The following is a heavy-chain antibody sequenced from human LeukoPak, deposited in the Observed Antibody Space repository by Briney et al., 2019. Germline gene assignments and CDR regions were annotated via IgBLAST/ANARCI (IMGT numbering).Heavy chain of an antibody. J-gene: IGHJ5*02. CDR3: ARDGLLTGSNWFDP. V-gene: IGHV4-59*01. Sequence: TGGSLRLSCAASGFTFSSYAMSWVRQAPGKGLEWIGYIYYSDNTNYTPSLKSRVTMSVDTSKNQFSLKLSSVTAADTAVYYCARDGLLTGSNWFDPWGQGTLVTVSS. D-gene: IGHD3-9*01. CDR1: GFTFSSYA. CDR2: IYYSDNT.